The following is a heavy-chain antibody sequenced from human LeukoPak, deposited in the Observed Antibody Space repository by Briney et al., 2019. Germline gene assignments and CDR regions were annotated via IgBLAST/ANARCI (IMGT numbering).Heavy chain of an antibody. CDR3: ASGPRSSDYYYYGMDV. CDR1: GFTFSSYW. V-gene: IGHV3-7*01. Sequence: GGSLRLSCAASGFTFSSYWMSWVRQAPGKGLEWVANIKQDGSEKYYVDSVKGRFTISRDNAKNSLYLQMNSLRAEDTAVYYCASGPRSSDYYYYGMDVWGQGTTVTVS. CDR2: IKQDGSEK. D-gene: IGHD6-6*01. J-gene: IGHJ6*02.